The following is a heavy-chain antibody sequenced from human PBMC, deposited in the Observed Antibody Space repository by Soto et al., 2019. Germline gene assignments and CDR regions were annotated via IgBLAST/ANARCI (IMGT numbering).Heavy chain of an antibody. CDR2: INPSGGST. D-gene: IGHD5-12*01. V-gene: IGHV1-46*03. CDR3: ARDQREEYSGYGTDAFDI. J-gene: IGHJ3*02. CDR1: GYTFTSYY. Sequence: ASVKVSCKASGYTFTSYYMHCVRQAPGQGLEWMGIINPSGGSTSYAQKFQGRVTMTRDTSTSTVYMELSSLRSEDTAVYYCARDQREEYSGYGTDAFDIWGQGTMVTVSS.